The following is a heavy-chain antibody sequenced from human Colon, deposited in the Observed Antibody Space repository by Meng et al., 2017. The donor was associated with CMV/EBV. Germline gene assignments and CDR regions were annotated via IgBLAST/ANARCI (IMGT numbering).Heavy chain of an antibody. D-gene: IGHD6-19*01. Sequence: GESLKISCAASGFTFSSYEMSWVRQAPGKGLEWVANIKQDGSEKYYVDSVKGRFTISRDNAKNSLYLEMSSLRAEDTAAYFCARGSVGYYGMDVWGQGTTVTVSS. CDR3: ARGSVGYYGMDV. J-gene: IGHJ6*02. V-gene: IGHV3-7*01. CDR1: GFTFSSYE. CDR2: IKQDGSEK.